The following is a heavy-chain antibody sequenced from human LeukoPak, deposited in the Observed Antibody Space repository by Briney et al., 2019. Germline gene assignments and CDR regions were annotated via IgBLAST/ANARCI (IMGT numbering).Heavy chain of an antibody. CDR2: ISAYNGNT. CDR3: ASQYCSSTSCALDYYYMDV. Sequence: GASVKVSCKASGYTFTSYGISWVRQAPGQGLEWMGWISAYNGNTNYAQKLQGRVTMTTDTSTSTAYMELRSLRSDDTAVYYCASQYCSSTSCALDYYYMDVWGKGTTVTVSS. V-gene: IGHV1-18*01. D-gene: IGHD2-2*01. CDR1: GYTFTSYG. J-gene: IGHJ6*03.